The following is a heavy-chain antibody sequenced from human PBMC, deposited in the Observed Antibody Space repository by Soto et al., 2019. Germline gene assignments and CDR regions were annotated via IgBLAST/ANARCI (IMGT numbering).Heavy chain of an antibody. CDR2: IYWDDDK. CDR3: AQYSSSWYGGDAFDI. CDR1: GFSLSTSGVG. V-gene: IGHV2-5*02. D-gene: IGHD6-13*01. Sequence: QITLKESGPTLVKPTQTLTLTCTFSGFSLSTSGVGVGWIRQPPGKALEWLALIYWDDDKRYSPSLKSRLTNTKDTSKNQVVLTMTNMDPVDTATYYCAQYSSSWYGGDAFDIWGQGTMVTVSS. J-gene: IGHJ3*02.